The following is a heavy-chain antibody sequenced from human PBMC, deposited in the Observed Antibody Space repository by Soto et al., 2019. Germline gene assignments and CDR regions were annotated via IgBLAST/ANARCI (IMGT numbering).Heavy chain of an antibody. D-gene: IGHD6-19*01. CDR3: ARDYPPTNSAVAGTTLYYYYGVDV. CDR1: GYTFTSYG. V-gene: IGHV1-18*01. Sequence: ASVKVSCKASGYTFTSYGISWVRQAPGQGLEWMGWISAYNGNTNYAQKLQGRVTMTTDTSTSTAYMELRSLRSDDTAVYYCARDYPPTNSAVAGTTLYYYYGVDVWGQGTTVTVSS. CDR2: ISAYNGNT. J-gene: IGHJ6*02.